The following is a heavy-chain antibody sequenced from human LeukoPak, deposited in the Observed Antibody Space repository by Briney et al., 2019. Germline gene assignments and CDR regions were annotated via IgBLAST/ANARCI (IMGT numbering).Heavy chain of an antibody. CDR1: GGSISSGDYY. Sequence: SETLSLTCTVSGGSISSGDYYWSWIRQPPGKGLEWIGYIYYSGSTYYNPSLKSRVTISVDRSKNQFSLKLSSVTAADTAVYYCATPRITMVRGVKQGYYYMDVWGKGTTVTVSS. D-gene: IGHD3-10*01. V-gene: IGHV4-30-4*01. CDR3: ATPRITMVRGVKQGYYYMDV. CDR2: IYYSGST. J-gene: IGHJ6*03.